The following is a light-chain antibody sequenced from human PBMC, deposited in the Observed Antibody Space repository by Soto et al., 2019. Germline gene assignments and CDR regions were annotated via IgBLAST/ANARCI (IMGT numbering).Light chain of an antibody. CDR2: DAS. V-gene: IGKV1-33*01. CDR1: QDISNY. Sequence: DIQMTQSPSSLSASIGDRVTITCQASQDISNYLNWYQQKPGKAPNLLIFDASNLETGVPSRFSGSGSGTDFTLTISSLQPEAIATYYCQQYDNVPPALTFGGGTKVDIK. J-gene: IGKJ4*01. CDR3: QQYDNVPPALT.